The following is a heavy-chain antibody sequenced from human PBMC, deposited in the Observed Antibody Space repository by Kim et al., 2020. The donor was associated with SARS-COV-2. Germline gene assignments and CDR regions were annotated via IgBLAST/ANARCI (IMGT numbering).Heavy chain of an antibody. Sequence: GGSLRLSCAASGFTFSSYGMHWVRQAPGKGLEWVAVIWYDGSNKYYADSVKGRFTISRDNSKNTLYLQMNSLRAEDTAVYYCAKDFVTRPWWSVNKLYYYYGMDVWGQGTTVTGSS. V-gene: IGHV3-33*06. D-gene: IGHD2-15*01. CDR1: GFTFSSYG. CDR3: AKDFVTRPWWSVNKLYYYYGMDV. J-gene: IGHJ6*02. CDR2: IWYDGSNK.